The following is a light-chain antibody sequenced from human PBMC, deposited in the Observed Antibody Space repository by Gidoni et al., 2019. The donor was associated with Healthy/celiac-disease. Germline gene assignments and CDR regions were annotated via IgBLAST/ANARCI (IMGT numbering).Light chain of an antibody. CDR1: QSLLHSNGYNY. CDR2: LGS. CDR3: MQALQTPIT. J-gene: IGKJ3*01. V-gene: IGKV2-28*01. Sequence: DIGMTQSALSLPVTPGEPASISCRSSQSLLHSNGYNYLDWYLQKPGQSPQLLIYLGSNRASGVPDRFSGSGSGTDFTLKISRVEAEDVGVYYCMQALQTPITFGPGTKVDIK.